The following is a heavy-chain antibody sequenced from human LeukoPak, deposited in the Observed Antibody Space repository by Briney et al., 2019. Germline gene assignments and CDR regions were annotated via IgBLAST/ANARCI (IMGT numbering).Heavy chain of an antibody. CDR1: GFTFSSYS. CDR3: ARRGSGSYYHPIDY. D-gene: IGHD3-10*01. V-gene: IGHV3-21*04. J-gene: IGHJ4*02. CDR2: ISSSSSYI. Sequence: GGSLRLSRAASGFTFSSYSMNWVRQAPGKGLEWVSSISSSSSYIYYADSVKGRFTISRDNAKNSLYLQMNSLRAEDTAVYYCARRGSGSYYHPIDYWGQGTLVTVSS.